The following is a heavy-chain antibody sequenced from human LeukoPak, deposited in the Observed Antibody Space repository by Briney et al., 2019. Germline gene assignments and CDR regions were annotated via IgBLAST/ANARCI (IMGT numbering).Heavy chain of an antibody. V-gene: IGHV3-23*01. CDR1: GFTFSDYS. D-gene: IGHD2-21*02. CDR3: AKEARSCGGDCNSLLDS. J-gene: IGHJ4*02. CDR2: ISGNGRTT. Sequence: GGSLRLSCAASGFTFSDYSLAWVRQAPGKGLEWVSVISGNGRTTYYADSVKGRFTISRDNSENTVYLQMNSLRAEDTAVYYCAKEARSCGGDCNSLLDSWGQGTLVTVSS.